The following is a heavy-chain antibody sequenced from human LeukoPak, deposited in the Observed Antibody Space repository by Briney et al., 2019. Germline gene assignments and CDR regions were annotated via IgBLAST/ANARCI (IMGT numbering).Heavy chain of an antibody. CDR2: IYYSGST. CDR1: GGSISSYY. J-gene: IGHJ4*02. D-gene: IGHD6-19*01. V-gene: IGHV4-59*01. CDR3: AREGWSSGWYTDY. Sequence: SETLSLTCTVSGGSISSYYWSWIRQPPGKGLEWIGYIYYSGSTNHNPSLKSRVTISVDTSKNQFSLKLSSVTAADTAVYYCAREGWSSGWYTDYWGQGTLVTVSS.